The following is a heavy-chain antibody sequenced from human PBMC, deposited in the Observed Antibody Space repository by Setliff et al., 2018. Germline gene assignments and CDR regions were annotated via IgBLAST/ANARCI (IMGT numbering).Heavy chain of an antibody. CDR1: GYTFSDYG. CDR2: ISAYSGKA. V-gene: IGHV1-18*01. CDR3: SRLVRYCTTTSCQRLSGDEY. Sequence: ASVKVSCKASGYTFSDYGITWVRQAPGQGLEWMGWISAYSGKAYYAQKLQDRATMTTDTSTGTAYLELRSLRSDDTAVYYCSRLVRYCTTTSCQRLSGDEYWGQGTLVTGSS. D-gene: IGHD2-2*01. J-gene: IGHJ4*02.